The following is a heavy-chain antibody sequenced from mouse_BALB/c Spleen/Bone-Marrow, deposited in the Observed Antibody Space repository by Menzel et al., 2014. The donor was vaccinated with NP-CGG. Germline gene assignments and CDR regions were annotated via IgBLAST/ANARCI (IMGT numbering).Heavy chain of an antibody. D-gene: IGHD2-2*01. V-gene: IGHV14-3*02. CDR2: IDPANGNT. Sequence: EVKLVESGAELVKPGASVKLSCTASGFNVKDTYIHWVKQRPEQGLEWIGRIDPANGNTKYDPKFQGKATITADTSSNTAYLQLSSLTSEDTAVYYCASYVYGYYFDYWGQGPTLTVSS. CDR1: GFNVKDTY. CDR3: ASYVYGYYFDY. J-gene: IGHJ2*01.